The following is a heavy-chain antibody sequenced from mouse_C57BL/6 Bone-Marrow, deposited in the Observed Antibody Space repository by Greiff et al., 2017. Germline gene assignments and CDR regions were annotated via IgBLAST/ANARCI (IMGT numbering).Heavy chain of an antibody. CDR3: ARGEVDNYYVTSLFDY. D-gene: IGHD1-1*01. V-gene: IGHV5-12-2*01. Sequence: EVKLVESGGGLVQPGGSLKLSCAASGFTFSSYTMSWVRQTPEKRLEWVAYISNGGGSTYYPDTVKGRFSITRDNAKNTLYLQMSSLKSDGTAMYFCARGEVDNYYVTSLFDYWGQGTLVTVSA. CDR1: GFTFSSYT. J-gene: IGHJ3*01. CDR2: ISNGGGST.